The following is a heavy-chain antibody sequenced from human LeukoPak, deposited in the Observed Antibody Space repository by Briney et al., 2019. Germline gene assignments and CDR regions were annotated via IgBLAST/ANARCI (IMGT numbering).Heavy chain of an antibody. Sequence: SETPSLTCTVSGGSVSSAGYYWSWIRQHPGKGLEWIGYIYYSGSTYYNPSLRGRGTISVDKSKNQFSLRVSSVTAADTAMYFCTRGDTSSWLFDHWGQGALVTVSP. CDR2: IYYSGST. V-gene: IGHV4-31*03. D-gene: IGHD6-13*01. J-gene: IGHJ4*02. CDR3: TRGDTSSWLFDH. CDR1: GGSVSSAGYY.